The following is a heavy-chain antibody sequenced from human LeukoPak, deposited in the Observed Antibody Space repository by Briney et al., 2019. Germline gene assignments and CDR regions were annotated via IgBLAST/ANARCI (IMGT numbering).Heavy chain of an antibody. Sequence: PSQTLSLTCTVSGGSISSGGYYWSWIRQHTGKGLEWIGYIYYSGTTYYNPPLKSRITISLDTSKNQVSLKLSSVTAADTAVYYCARDITMLRGDAFDIWGQGTMVTVSS. CDR2: IYYSGTT. D-gene: IGHD3-10*01. J-gene: IGHJ3*02. CDR3: ARDITMLRGDAFDI. CDR1: GGSISSGGYY. V-gene: IGHV4-31*03.